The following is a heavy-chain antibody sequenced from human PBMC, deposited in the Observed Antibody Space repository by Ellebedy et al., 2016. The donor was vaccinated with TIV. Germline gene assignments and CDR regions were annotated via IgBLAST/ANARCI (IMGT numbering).Heavy chain of an antibody. CDR2: ISWNSGSM. CDR3: GREEDSSGYRSANYGMDV. Sequence: SLKISCAASGFTFSSYWMHWVRQAPGRGLEWVSGISWNSGSMVYADSVKGRFTISRDNAKSSLYLQMNSLRAEGTGLYYCGREEDSSGYRSANYGMDVWGQGTTVTVSS. D-gene: IGHD3-22*01. V-gene: IGHV3-9*01. CDR1: GFTFSSYW. J-gene: IGHJ6*02.